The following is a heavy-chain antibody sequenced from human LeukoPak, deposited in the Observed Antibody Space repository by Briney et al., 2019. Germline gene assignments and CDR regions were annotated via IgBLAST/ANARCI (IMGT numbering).Heavy chain of an antibody. D-gene: IGHD3-3*01. CDR3: ARDRRITIFGVVDPAGAFDI. CDR1: GFTFSNYY. V-gene: IGHV3-7*01. CDR2: IKQDGSEK. J-gene: IGHJ3*02. Sequence: GGSLRLSCAASGFTFSNYYMSWVRQAPGKGLEWVAHIKQDGSEKYYVDSVKGRFTISRDNAKNSLYLQMNSLRAEDTAVYYCARDRRITIFGVVDPAGAFDIWGQGTMVTVSS.